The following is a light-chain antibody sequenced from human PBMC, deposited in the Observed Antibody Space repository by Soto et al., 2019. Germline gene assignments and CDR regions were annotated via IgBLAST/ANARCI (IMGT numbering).Light chain of an antibody. J-gene: IGKJ1*01. CDR1: QSLVYSDGNIY. CDR3: MQGTHWPT. V-gene: IGKV2-30*01. CDR2: KVS. Sequence: RSSQSLVYSDGNIYLSWFHQRPGQSPRRLIYKVSNRESGVPDRVSGIGPRTQYTLRISTVEAEDAGVDDGMQGTHWPTYGQGTKVDIK.